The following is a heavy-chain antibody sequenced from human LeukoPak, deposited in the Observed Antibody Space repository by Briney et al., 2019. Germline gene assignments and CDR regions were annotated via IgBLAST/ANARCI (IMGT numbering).Heavy chain of an antibody. V-gene: IGHV1-18*01. D-gene: IGHD3-10*01. J-gene: IGHJ4*02. CDR3: ARGLFDYGSGSYPFDY. CDR2: VSAYNGKT. CDR1: GYTFTSYS. Sequence: GASVKVSCKASGYTFTSYSISWVRQAPGQGLEWMGWVSAYNGKTNYAQKLQGRVTMTTDTSTSTAYMELRSLRSDDTAVYYCARGLFDYGSGSYPFDYWGQGTLVTVSS.